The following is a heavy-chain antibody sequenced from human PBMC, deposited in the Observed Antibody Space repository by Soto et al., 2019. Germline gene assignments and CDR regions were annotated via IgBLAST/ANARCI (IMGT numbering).Heavy chain of an antibody. CDR1: GFTFSSYD. CDR2: IGTAGDT. Sequence: GGSLRLSCAASGFTFSSYDMHWVRQATGKGLERVSAIGTAGDTYYPGSVKGRFTISRENAKNSLYLQMNSLRAGDTAVYYCARRTAIGSFDYWGQGTLVTVSS. J-gene: IGHJ4*02. D-gene: IGHD1-1*01. CDR3: ARRTAIGSFDY. V-gene: IGHV3-13*01.